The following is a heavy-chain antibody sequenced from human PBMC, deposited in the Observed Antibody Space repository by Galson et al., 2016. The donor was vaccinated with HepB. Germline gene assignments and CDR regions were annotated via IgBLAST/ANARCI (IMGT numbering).Heavy chain of an antibody. J-gene: IGHJ6*02. D-gene: IGHD1-26*01. V-gene: IGHV1-2*04. CDR2: INPNSGGT. Sequence: SVKVSCKASGYTFTGYYMHWVRQAPGQGLEWMGWINPNSGGTNYAQKFQGWVTMTRDTSISTAYMELSRLRSDDTAVYYCARGVAPWALGSLGFHMDVWGQGTTVTVSS. CDR1: GYTFTGYY. CDR3: ARGVAPWALGSLGFHMDV.